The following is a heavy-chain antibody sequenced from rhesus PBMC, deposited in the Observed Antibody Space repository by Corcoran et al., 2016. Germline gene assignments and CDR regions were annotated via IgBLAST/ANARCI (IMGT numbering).Heavy chain of an antibody. CDR2: IYGSGWGT. CDR3: ARDPTYNWNSLLLWY. V-gene: IGHV4-106*01. Sequence: QVQLQESGPGLVKPSETLSLTCAVSGGSISDDYYWSWIRQPPGKGLEWIVYIYGSGWGTNYNPSLKNRVTISIDTSKNQFSLKLSSVTAADTAVYYCARDPTYNWNSLLLWYWGQGVLVTVSS. D-gene: IGHD1-26*01. J-gene: IGHJ4*01. CDR1: GGSISDDYY.